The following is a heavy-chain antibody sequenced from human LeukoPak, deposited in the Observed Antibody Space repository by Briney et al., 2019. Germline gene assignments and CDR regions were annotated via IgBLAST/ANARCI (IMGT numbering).Heavy chain of an antibody. J-gene: IGHJ4*02. CDR1: GFTFSGYS. CDR3: ARGGSSTSWYSY. V-gene: IGHV3-48*02. Sequence: PGGSLRLSCAASGFTFSGYSMNWVRQAPGKGLEWISYISSSSSTIYYADSVKGRFTISRDNAKNSVFLQMNSLRDEDTAVYYCARGGSSTSWYSYWGQGTLVTVSS. CDR2: ISSSSSTI. D-gene: IGHD2-2*02.